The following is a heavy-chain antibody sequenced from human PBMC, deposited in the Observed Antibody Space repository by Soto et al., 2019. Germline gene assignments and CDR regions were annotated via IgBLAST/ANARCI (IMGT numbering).Heavy chain of an antibody. V-gene: IGHV3-74*01. Sequence: PGRFLRLSCAPSVFNVSSSWMHSVRQAQGKGLVWVSRINSDGSSTSYADSVKGRFTISRDNAKNTLYLQMNSLRAEDTAVYYCARDRLYYDSSGPDYWGQGTLVTVSS. CDR2: INSDGSST. D-gene: IGHD3-22*01. CDR1: VFNVSSSW. J-gene: IGHJ4*02. CDR3: ARDRLYYDSSGPDY.